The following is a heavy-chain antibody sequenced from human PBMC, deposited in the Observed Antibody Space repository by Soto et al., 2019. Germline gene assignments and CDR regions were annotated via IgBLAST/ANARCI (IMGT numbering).Heavy chain of an antibody. J-gene: IGHJ4*02. CDR1: GFTFSSSA. CDR2: VSANGQGI. CDR3: AKDRHYPREYLND. Sequence: LRLSCAASGFTFSSSAISWVRQAPGKGLEWVSAVSANGQGIYYADSVRGRFTISRDNSKNTVFLHMDSLSAEDTAVYYCAKDRHYPREYLNDWGQGTLGTV. V-gene: IGHV3-23*01. D-gene: IGHD3-10*01.